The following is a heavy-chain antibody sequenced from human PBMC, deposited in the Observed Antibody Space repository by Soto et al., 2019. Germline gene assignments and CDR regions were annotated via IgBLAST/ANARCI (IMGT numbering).Heavy chain of an antibody. J-gene: IGHJ4*02. CDR2: IWYDGSYK. V-gene: IGHV3-33*01. D-gene: IGHD4-17*01. CDR3: ARAPYGDYYPNFDY. Sequence: QVQLVESGGGVVQPGRSLRLSCAASGFTFSSYGMHWVRQAPGKGLEWVAVIWYDGSYKYYADSVKGRFTISRDNSKNTLYLQMNSLRAEDTAVYYCARAPYGDYYPNFDYWGQGTLVTVSS. CDR1: GFTFSSYG.